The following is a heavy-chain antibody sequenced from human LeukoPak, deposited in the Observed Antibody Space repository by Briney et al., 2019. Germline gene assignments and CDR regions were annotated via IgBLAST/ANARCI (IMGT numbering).Heavy chain of an antibody. J-gene: IGHJ4*02. CDR1: GGSFSGYC. CDR3: ARAWPLGIGY. D-gene: IGHD1-1*01. Sequence: PSETLSLTCAVYGGSFSGYCWSWIRQPPGKGPEWIGEINHSGSTNYNPSLKSRVTISVDTSKNQFSLKLSSVTAADTAVYYCARAWPLGIGYWGQGTLVTVSS. V-gene: IGHV4-34*01. CDR2: INHSGST.